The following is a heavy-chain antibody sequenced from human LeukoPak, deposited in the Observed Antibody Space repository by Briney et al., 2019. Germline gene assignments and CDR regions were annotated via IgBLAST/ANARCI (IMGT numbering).Heavy chain of an antibody. D-gene: IGHD4-17*01. V-gene: IGHV3-23*01. CDR3: AKDIHGDDEGASFFDY. Sequence: GGSLRLSCAASGFTFSSYAMSWVRQAPGKGLEWVSAISGSGGSTYYADSVKGRFTTSRDNSKNTLYLQMNSLRAEDTAVYYCAKDIHGDDEGASFFDYWGQGTLVTVSS. CDR1: GFTFSSYA. CDR2: ISGSGGST. J-gene: IGHJ4*02.